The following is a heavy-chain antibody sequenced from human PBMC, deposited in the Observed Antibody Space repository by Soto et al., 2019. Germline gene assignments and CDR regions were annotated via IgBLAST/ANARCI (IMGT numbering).Heavy chain of an antibody. V-gene: IGHV3-23*01. Sequence: EVQLLESGGGLVRPGGSLRLSCAASGFTFSNYAMNWVRQAPGKGLEGVSVISGSGGSAYYADSVRGRFTISRDNSKNTLYLQMNSLRAEDTAIYYCVREGSGWYSRGSFDFWGRGTMVTVSS. CDR1: GFTFSNYA. CDR2: ISGSGGSA. CDR3: VREGSGWYSRGSFDF. J-gene: IGHJ3*01. D-gene: IGHD6-19*01.